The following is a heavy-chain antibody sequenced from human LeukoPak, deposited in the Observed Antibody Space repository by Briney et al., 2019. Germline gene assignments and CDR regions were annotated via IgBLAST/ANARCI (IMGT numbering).Heavy chain of an antibody. Sequence: GRSLRLSCAASGFTFSRFELHWVRQAPGKGLEWISYISDSGKTTFYADSVKGRFTISRDNAQNSLHLQMNSLRPEDTATYYCAKGDSTGGGDYAWGQGTLVTVSS. CDR3: AKGDSTGGGDYA. CDR1: GFTFSRFE. CDR2: ISDSGKTT. J-gene: IGHJ5*02. V-gene: IGHV3-48*03. D-gene: IGHD3-16*01.